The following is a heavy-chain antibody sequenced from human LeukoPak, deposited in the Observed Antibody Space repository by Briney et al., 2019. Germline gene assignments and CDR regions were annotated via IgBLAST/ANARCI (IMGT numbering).Heavy chain of an antibody. CDR1: GGTFSSYT. CDR3: ARAHYYGSGSYSFDY. D-gene: IGHD3-10*01. Sequence: ASVKVSCKASGGTFSSYTISWVRQAPGQGLEWMGRIIPILGIANYAQKFQGRVTITADKSTSTAYMELSSLRSEDTAVYYCARAHYYGSGSYSFDYWGQGTLVTVFS. CDR2: IIPILGIA. J-gene: IGHJ4*02. V-gene: IGHV1-69*02.